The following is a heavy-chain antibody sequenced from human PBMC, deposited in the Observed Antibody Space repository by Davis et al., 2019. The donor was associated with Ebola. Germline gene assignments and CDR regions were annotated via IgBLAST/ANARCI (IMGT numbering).Heavy chain of an antibody. V-gene: IGHV6-1*01. Sequence: HPQTLSLTCSISGVSLSTAGWNWIRQSPSRGLEWLGRTYYKSKWYNDYAASVKSRITINPDTSKNQFTLQLTSVTPEDTALYYCARGWLRGGMDVWGEGTTVTV. CDR3: ARGWLRGGMDV. CDR1: GVSLSTAG. CDR2: TYYKSKWYN. D-gene: IGHD5-18*01. J-gene: IGHJ6*02.